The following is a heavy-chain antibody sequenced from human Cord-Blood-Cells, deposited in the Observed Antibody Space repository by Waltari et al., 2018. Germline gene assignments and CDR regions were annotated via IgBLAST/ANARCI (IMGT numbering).Heavy chain of an antibody. D-gene: IGHD2-2*01. V-gene: IGHV4-39*01. CDR1: GGSISSSSYS. CDR2: IYYSGST. J-gene: IGHJ3*02. Sequence: QLQLQESGPGLVKPSETLSLTCTVSGGSISSSSYSWGWFLPPPGKGLEWIGSIYYSGSTCYNPSLKSRVTISVDTSKNQFSLKLSSVTAADTAVYYCARHMGYCSSTSCLLTGDAFDIWGQGTMVTVSS. CDR3: ARHMGYCSSTSCLLTGDAFDI.